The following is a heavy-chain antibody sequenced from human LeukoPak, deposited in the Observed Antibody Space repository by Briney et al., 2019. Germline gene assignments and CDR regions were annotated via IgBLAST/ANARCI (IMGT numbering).Heavy chain of an antibody. Sequence: ASVRVSCKASGYTFSIYGFSWVRQAPGQGLEWMGWIRAYNGNTNYAQKFQGRVTMTTDTSTSTAHMELRSLRSDDTAVYYCARQGYSGHSQGAADYWGQGTLVTVSS. J-gene: IGHJ4*02. CDR1: GYTFSIYG. CDR2: IRAYNGNT. CDR3: ARQGYSGHSQGAADY. V-gene: IGHV1-18*01. D-gene: IGHD4-23*01.